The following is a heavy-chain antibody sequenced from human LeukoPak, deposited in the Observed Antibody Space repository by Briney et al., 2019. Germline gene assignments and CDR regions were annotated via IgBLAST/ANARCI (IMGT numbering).Heavy chain of an antibody. J-gene: IGHJ5*02. D-gene: IGHD2-15*01. CDR2: IYYSGST. CDR3: AREGIYCSGGSCYSFPFDP. V-gene: IGHV4-39*07. CDR1: GGSISSSSYY. Sequence: PSETLSLTCTVSGGSISSSSYYWGWIRQPPGKGLEWIGSIYYSGSTYYNPSLKSRVTISVDTSKNQFSLKLSSVTAADTAVYYCAREGIYCSGGSCYSFPFDPWGQGTLVTVSS.